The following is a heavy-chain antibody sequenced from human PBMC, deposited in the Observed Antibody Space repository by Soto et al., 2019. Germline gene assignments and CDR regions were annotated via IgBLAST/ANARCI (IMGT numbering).Heavy chain of an antibody. J-gene: IGHJ6*02. D-gene: IGHD6-13*01. V-gene: IGHV4-59*01. Sequence: PSETLFLTCTVSGGSISTYYWSWIRQPPGKGLEWIGYIHYGGTTKYNPSLKSRVTISVDTSKNQFSLKLSSVTAADTAVYYCARVGEQLVLFDYYGMDVWGQGTTVTVSS. CDR1: GGSISTYY. CDR3: ARVGEQLVLFDYYGMDV. CDR2: IHYGGTT.